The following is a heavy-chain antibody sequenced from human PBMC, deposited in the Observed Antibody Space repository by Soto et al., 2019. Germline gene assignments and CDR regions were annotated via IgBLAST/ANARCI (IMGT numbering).Heavy chain of an antibody. D-gene: IGHD2-15*01. CDR3: ARGGSPGPAIRAEFDY. CDR1: GFTVSSNY. Sequence: GGSLRLSCAASGFTVSSNYMSWVRQAPGKGLEWVSVIYSGGSTYYADSVKGRFTISRDNSKNTLYLQMNSLRAEDTAVYYCARGGSPGPAIRAEFDYWGQGTLVTGSS. J-gene: IGHJ4*02. V-gene: IGHV3-53*01. CDR2: IYSGGST.